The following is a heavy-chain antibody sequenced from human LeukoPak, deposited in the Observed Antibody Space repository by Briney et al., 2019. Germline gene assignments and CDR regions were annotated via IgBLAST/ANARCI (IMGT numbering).Heavy chain of an antibody. CDR1: GFTFSSYA. V-gene: IGHV3-23*01. Sequence: GGSLRLSCAASGFTFSSYAMSWVRQAPGKGLEWVSAISGSGGSTYYADSVKGRFTISRDNSKNTLYLQMNSLRAEDTAVYYCAKDLAPNYGSGSYADHWGQGTLVTVSS. D-gene: IGHD3-10*01. CDR2: ISGSGGST. CDR3: AKDLAPNYGSGSYADH. J-gene: IGHJ4*02.